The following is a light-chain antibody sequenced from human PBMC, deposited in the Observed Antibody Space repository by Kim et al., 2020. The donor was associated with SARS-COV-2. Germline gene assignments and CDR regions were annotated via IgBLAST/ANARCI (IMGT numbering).Light chain of an antibody. V-gene: IGLV2-23*01. J-gene: IGLJ2*01. CDR1: SSDVWSYNL. CDR2: DDT. CDR3: CSYARGDVLI. Sequence: GQSITISCTGTSSDVWSYNLVSWFQQHPGSTPTLIIYDDTKRPSGISDRFSGSKSGNTASLTISGLQAEDEADYYCCSYARGDVLIFGGGTQLTVL.